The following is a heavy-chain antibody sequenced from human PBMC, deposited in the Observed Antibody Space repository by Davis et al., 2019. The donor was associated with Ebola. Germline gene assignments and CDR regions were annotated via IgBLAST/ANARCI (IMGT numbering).Heavy chain of an antibody. J-gene: IGHJ6*02. Sequence: PGGSLRLSCAVSRGSISSHFWSWIRQSSGQGLEWIGSIFYTGSTNLNPSLRSRVTLSVDRPKNQFSLNLTSVTAADTAVYFCARQPRSTRSPEYYHGLDVWGQGTTVVVSS. CDR3: ARQPRSTRSPEYYHGLDV. CDR1: RGSISSHF. V-gene: IGHV4-59*11. CDR2: IFYTGST. D-gene: IGHD3-16*01.